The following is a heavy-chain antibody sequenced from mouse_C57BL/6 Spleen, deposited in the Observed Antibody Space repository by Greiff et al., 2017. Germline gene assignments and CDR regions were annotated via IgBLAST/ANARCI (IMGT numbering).Heavy chain of an antibody. V-gene: IGHV5-16*01. CDR2: INYDGSST. Sequence: DVKLVESEGGLVQPGSSMKLSCTASGFTFSDYYMAWVRQVPEKGLEWVANINYDGSSTYYLDSLKSRFIISRDNAKNILYLQMSSLKSEDTATYYCARDEGLLLRDWYFDVWGTGTTVTVSS. D-gene: IGHD2-3*01. CDR1: GFTFSDYY. CDR3: ARDEGLLLRDWYFDV. J-gene: IGHJ1*03.